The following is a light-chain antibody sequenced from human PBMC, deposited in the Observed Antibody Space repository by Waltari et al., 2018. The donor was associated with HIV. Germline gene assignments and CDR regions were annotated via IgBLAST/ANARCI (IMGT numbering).Light chain of an antibody. CDR2: DNV. Sequence: YVLTQPPSVSVAPGSTATITCGGAKIEDHIVHWYRQRPRQAPTLVIYDNVKRPAEIPERFSAANSGDTATLAISRVETGDEADFYCQVWDKENDHECVFFGGGTQLVVL. CDR3: QVWDKENDHECVF. V-gene: IGLV3-21*02. J-gene: IGLJ2*01. CDR1: KIEDHI.